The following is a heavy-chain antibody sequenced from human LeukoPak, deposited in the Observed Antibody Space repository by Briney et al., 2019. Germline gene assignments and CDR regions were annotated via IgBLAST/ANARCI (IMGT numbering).Heavy chain of an antibody. CDR3: ARPSGSSGWYARGFDP. CDR1: GFTFNSYA. Sequence: GGSLRLSCAASGFTFNSYAMSWVRQAPGKGLEWVSYISSSSSYTNYADSVKGRFTISRDNAKNSLYLQMNSLRAEDTAVYYCARPSGSSGWYARGFDPWGQGTLVTVSS. J-gene: IGHJ5*02. CDR2: ISSSSSYT. V-gene: IGHV3-21*05. D-gene: IGHD6-19*01.